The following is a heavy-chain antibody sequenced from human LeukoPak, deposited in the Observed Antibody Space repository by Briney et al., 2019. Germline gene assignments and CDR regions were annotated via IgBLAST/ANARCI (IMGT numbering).Heavy chain of an antibody. D-gene: IGHD6-13*01. J-gene: IGHJ4*02. CDR2: IYNDGSTT. CDR1: GFTFSNYW. CDR3: ARTLYAAAGIVN. Sequence: RGSLRLSCAAPGFTFSNYWMHWVRQAPGKGLLWVSRIYNDGSTTTYADSVKGRFTFSRDNAMNTLYLQMNSLRAEDTAVYYCARTLYAAAGIVNWGRGTLVTVSS. V-gene: IGHV3-74*01.